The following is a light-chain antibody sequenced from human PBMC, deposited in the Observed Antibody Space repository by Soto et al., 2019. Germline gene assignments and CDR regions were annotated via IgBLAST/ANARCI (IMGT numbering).Light chain of an antibody. CDR3: QQVNSFPST. CDR1: QSISTY. CDR2: AAS. Sequence: DIPMTQSPSSLSASVGDTVTITCRPSQSISTYLNWYQQKPGKAPSLLIYAASTLQTGVPSRFSGGGSGTDFTLTLSSLQPEDFATYYCQQVNSFPSTFGQGTRLEIK. J-gene: IGKJ5*01. V-gene: IGKV1-39*01.